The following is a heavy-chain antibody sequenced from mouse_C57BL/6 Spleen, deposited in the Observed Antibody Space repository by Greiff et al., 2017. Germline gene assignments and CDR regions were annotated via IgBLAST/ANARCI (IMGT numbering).Heavy chain of an antibody. Sequence: EVQLQQSGPELVKPGASVKLSCKASGYSFTDYNMNWVKQSNGKSLEWIGVINPNYGTTSYNQKFKGKATLTVDQSSSTAYMQLNSLTSDDSAVYYCAIYYDYDNYFDYWGQGTTLTVSS. J-gene: IGHJ2*01. CDR3: AIYYDYDNYFDY. V-gene: IGHV1-39*01. CDR2: INPNYGTT. CDR1: GYSFTDYN. D-gene: IGHD2-4*01.